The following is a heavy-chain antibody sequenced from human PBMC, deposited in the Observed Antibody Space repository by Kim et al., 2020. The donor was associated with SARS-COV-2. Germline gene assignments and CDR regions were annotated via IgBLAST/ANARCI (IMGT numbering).Heavy chain of an antibody. CDR1: GFTFSSYA. CDR2: ISGSGGST. Sequence: GGSLRLSCAASGFTFSSYAMSWVRQAPGKGLEWVSAISGSGGSTYYADSVKGRFTISRDNSKNTLYLQMNSLRAEDTAVYYCAKDGGEIGVRGVAFGYWGQGTLVTVSS. D-gene: IGHD3-10*01. CDR3: AKDGGEIGVRGVAFGY. J-gene: IGHJ4*02. V-gene: IGHV3-23*01.